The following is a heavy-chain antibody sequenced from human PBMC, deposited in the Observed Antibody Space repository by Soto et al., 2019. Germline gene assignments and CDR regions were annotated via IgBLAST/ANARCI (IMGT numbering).Heavy chain of an antibody. CDR3: ARDPQITMIVRYYFDY. CDR2: IWYDGSNK. J-gene: IGHJ4*02. CDR1: GFTFSSYG. Sequence: GGSLRLSCAASGFTFSSYGMHWVRQAPGKGLEWVAVIWYDGSNKYYADSVKGRFTISRDNSKNTLYLQMNSLRAEDTAVYYCARDPQITMIVRYYFDYWGQGTLVTAPQ. D-gene: IGHD3-22*01. V-gene: IGHV3-33*01.